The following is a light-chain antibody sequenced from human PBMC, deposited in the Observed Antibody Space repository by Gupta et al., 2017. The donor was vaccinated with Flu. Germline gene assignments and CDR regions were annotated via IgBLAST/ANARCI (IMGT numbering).Light chain of an antibody. CDR1: PLPKEY. CDR2: KDR. CDR3: QSADRDSNYWV. Sequence: YELTQLPSLSVSPGQTARITCSGQPLPKEYVYWYQQKPGQAPVLVIYKDRDRPPGIPERFSGSNSGTTVTLTISGVQADDEAEYYCQSADRDSNYWVFGGGTKLTVL. J-gene: IGLJ3*02. V-gene: IGLV3-25*02.